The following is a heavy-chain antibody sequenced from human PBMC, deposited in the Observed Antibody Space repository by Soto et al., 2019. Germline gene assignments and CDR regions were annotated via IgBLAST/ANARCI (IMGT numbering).Heavy chain of an antibody. CDR3: AKDHCSSTSCYRYYYYGMDV. CDR2: ISYDGSNK. D-gene: IGHD2-2*01. V-gene: IGHV3-30*18. J-gene: IGHJ6*02. Sequence: QVQLVESGGGVVQPGRSLRLSCAASGFTFSSYGMHWVRQAPGKGLEWVAVISYDGSNKYYADSVKGRFTISRDNSKNTLYLQMNSLRAEDTAVYYCAKDHCSSTSCYRYYYYGMDVWGQGTTVTVSS. CDR1: GFTFSSYG.